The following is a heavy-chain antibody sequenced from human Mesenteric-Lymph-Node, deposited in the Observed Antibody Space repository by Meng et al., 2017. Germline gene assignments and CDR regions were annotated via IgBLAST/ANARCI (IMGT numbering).Heavy chain of an antibody. CDR1: GFSFGRYA. J-gene: IGHJ3*02. Sequence: GESLKISCGASGFSFGRYAMHWVRLAPGKGLEWLAVIWYDGDTKYYTDSVRGRFTVSRDNSKNTVYLQMNSLRAEDTAVYYCAREGLDLVADARTDAFDMWGPGTMVTGSS. D-gene: IGHD5-12*01. CDR3: AREGLDLVADARTDAFDM. V-gene: IGHV3-33*01. CDR2: IWYDGDTK.